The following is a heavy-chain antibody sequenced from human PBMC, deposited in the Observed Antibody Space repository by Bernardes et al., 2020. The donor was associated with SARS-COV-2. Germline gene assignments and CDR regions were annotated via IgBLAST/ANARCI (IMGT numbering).Heavy chain of an antibody. CDR3: ARDIFSMYVDV. V-gene: IGHV3-48*02. CDR1: EFTFSRFW. J-gene: IGHJ6*02. CDR2: ISSNFITI. D-gene: IGHD3-10*02. Sequence: GGSLRLSCAASEFTFSRFWMHCVRRVPGKWLEWVSYISSNFITIYYADSVKGRFTISRDNAKNSLYLQMNSLRDEDTAVYYCARDIFSMYVDVWGQGTTVTVS.